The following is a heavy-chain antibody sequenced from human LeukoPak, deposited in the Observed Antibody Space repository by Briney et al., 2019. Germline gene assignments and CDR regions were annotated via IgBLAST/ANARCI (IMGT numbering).Heavy chain of an antibody. J-gene: IGHJ3*02. D-gene: IGHD6-19*01. V-gene: IGHV4-59*01. CDR3: ARDRRASSSGWFHDAFDI. CDR1: GGSISSYY. Sequence: SETLSLICTVSGGSISSYYWSWIRQPPGKGLEWIGYIYYSGSTNYNPSLKSRVTISVDTSKNQFSLKLSSVTAADTAVYCCARDRRASSSGWFHDAFDIWGQGTMVTVSS. CDR2: IYYSGST.